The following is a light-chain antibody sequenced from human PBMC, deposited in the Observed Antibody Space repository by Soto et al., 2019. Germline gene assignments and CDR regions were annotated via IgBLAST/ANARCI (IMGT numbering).Light chain of an antibody. CDR2: AAS. Sequence: DIQMTQSPSSLSASVGDRVTITCRASQGIYNYLAWYQQKPGKAPKLLIYAASTLEAGVPSRFSGSGSGTDFTLTISSLQPEDVATYYCQKYNSALLNLGQGTRLEIK. CDR3: QKYNSALLN. CDR1: QGIYNY. V-gene: IGKV1-27*01. J-gene: IGKJ5*01.